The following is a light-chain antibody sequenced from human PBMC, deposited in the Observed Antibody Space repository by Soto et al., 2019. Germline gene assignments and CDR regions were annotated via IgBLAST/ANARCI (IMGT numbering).Light chain of an antibody. J-gene: IGLJ1*01. CDR1: SSDVGGYNY. Sequence: QSALTQPASVSGSPGQSITISCTGTSSDVGGYNYVSWYQLHPGKAPKLMIYDVSNRPSGVSNRFSGSNSGNTASLTISVLQAEDEADYYCSSYTSSSTLYVFGTGTKLTVL. CDR3: SSYTSSSTLYV. CDR2: DVS. V-gene: IGLV2-14*01.